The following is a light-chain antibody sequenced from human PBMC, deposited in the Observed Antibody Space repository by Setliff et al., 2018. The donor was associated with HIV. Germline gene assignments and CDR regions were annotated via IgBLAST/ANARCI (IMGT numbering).Light chain of an antibody. CDR2: DNN. J-gene: IGLJ1*01. CDR1: ISNIGNNY. Sequence: QSVLTQPPSVSAAPGQKVTISCSGSISNIGNNYVPWYQNLPGTAPKLLIYDNNKRPSGIPDRFSGSKSGTSATLGITGLQTGDEVDYYCGTWDSNLSAYVFGTGTKV. V-gene: IGLV1-51*02. CDR3: GTWDSNLSAYV.